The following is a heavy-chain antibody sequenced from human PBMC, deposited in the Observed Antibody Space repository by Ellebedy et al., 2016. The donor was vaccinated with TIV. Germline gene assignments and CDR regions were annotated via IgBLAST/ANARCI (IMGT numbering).Heavy chain of an antibody. V-gene: IGHV3-30*18. D-gene: IGHD5-24*01. CDR3: AKEDWLDGNKIGSYYFHY. CDR2: ISDDGSHK. J-gene: IGHJ4*02. Sequence: GESLKISCAASGFTVTTNYMNWVRQAPGKGLEWVAVISDDGSHKYYADSVKGRFTISRDNSKNTLYLQMNSLRTEDTAVYYCAKEDWLDGNKIGSYYFHYWGQGTLVTVSS. CDR1: GFTVTTNY.